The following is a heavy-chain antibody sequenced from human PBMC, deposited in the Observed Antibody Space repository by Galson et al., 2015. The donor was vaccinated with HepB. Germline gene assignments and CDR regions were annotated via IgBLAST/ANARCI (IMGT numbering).Heavy chain of an antibody. D-gene: IGHD3-9*01. CDR1: GGSISSGSYY. V-gene: IGHV4-61*02. Sequence: TLSLTCTVSGGSISSGSYYWSWIRQPAGKGLEWIGRIYTSGSTNYNPSLKSRVTISVDTSKNQFSLKLSSVTAADTAVYYCARGYDILTGYYLYYYYGMDVWGQGTTVTVSS. J-gene: IGHJ6*02. CDR3: ARGYDILTGYYLYYYYGMDV. CDR2: IYTSGST.